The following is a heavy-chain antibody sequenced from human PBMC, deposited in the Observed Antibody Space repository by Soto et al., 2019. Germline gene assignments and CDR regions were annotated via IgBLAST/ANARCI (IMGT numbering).Heavy chain of an antibody. Sequence: QVQLVQSGAEVKKPGASVKVSCKASGYTFTSYYMHWVRQAPGQGLEWMGIINPSGGSTSYAQKFQGRVTMTRDTSASAVYMGLSSLRSEDTAVYYCARERQTGAPGDFDIWGQGTMVTVSS. CDR3: ARERQTGAPGDFDI. CDR1: GYTFTSYY. CDR2: INPSGGST. J-gene: IGHJ3*02. D-gene: IGHD2-8*02. V-gene: IGHV1-46*01.